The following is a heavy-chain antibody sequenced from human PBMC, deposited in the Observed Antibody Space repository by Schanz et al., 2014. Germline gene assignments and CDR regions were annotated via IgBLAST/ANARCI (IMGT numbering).Heavy chain of an antibody. CDR1: GFTFSDYY. Sequence: VQLVESGGGLVKPGGSLRLSCAASGFTFSDYYMSWIRQAPGKGLEWVSAISGGGGTTYYTDSVKGRFTISRDNSKNTLYLQMNSLRAEDTAVYYCAKGRFGELSAFDIWGQGTMVTVSS. D-gene: IGHD3-10*01. CDR2: ISGGGGTT. V-gene: IGHV3-23*04. J-gene: IGHJ3*02. CDR3: AKGRFGELSAFDI.